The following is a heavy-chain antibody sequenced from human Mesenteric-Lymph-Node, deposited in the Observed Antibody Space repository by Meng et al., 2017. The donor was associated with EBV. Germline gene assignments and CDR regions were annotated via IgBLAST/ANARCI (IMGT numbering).Heavy chain of an antibody. CDR1: GGSFSGYH. CDR2: ISQSGDT. Sequence: HQLGEGLLEPSETLSLTCAASGGSFSGYHWSWIRQPPGKGLEYIGEISQSGDTNYNPSLKSRVTISVDTSRNQFSLKMRSVTAADTAVYYCARGTIFGIVVTYFDYWSQGNLVTVSS. V-gene: IGHV4-34*01. D-gene: IGHD3-3*01. CDR3: ARGTIFGIVVTYFDY. J-gene: IGHJ4*02.